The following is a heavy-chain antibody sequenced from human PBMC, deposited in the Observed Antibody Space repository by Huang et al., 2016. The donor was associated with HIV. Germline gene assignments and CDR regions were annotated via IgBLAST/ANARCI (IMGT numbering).Heavy chain of an antibody. D-gene: IGHD1-26*01. Sequence: QVQLVESGGGVVQPGRSLRLSCAAFGFTFNKFDMHWVRQAPGKGFEWVASISDDGSRNDLADSVKGRFTISRDNSKNTVYLQMNSLRVEDTAVYYCAKDGRGSGTYYDYFEYWGQGTLVTVSS. V-gene: IGHV3-30*18. CDR1: GFTFNKFD. CDR3: AKDGRGSGTYYDYFEY. CDR2: ISDDGSRN. J-gene: IGHJ4*02.